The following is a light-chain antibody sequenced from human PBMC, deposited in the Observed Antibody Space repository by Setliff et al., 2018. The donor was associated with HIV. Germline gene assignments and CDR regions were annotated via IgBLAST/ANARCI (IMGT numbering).Light chain of an antibody. Sequence: QSVLTQPPSASGTPGQRVTISCSGSSSNIGSNTVDWYQQLPGTAPKLLIYSNNQRPSGVPDRFSGSKAGTSASLVISGLQSEDEADYYCAAWDDSLSVIFGGGTKVTVL. V-gene: IGLV1-44*01. CDR3: AAWDDSLSVI. CDR2: SNN. CDR1: SSNIGSNT. J-gene: IGLJ2*01.